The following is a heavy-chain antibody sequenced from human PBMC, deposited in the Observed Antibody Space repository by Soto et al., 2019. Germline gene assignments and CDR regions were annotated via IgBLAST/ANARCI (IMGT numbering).Heavy chain of an antibody. Sequence: ASVKVSCKASGYTFTSYDINWVRQATGQGLEWMGWMNPNSGNTGYAQKFQGRVTMTRNTSISTAYMELSSLRSEDTAVYYCARGGFCSVSIVATILCYYYGMDVWGQGTTVTVSS. V-gene: IGHV1-8*01. D-gene: IGHD5-12*01. J-gene: IGHJ6*02. CDR2: MNPNSGNT. CDR3: ARGGFCSVSIVATILCYYYGMDV. CDR1: GYTFTSYD.